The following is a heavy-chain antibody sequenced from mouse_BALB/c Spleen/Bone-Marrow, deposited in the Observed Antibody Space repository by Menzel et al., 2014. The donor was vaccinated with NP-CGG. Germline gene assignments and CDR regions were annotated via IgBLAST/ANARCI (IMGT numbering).Heavy chain of an antibody. D-gene: IGHD2-14*01. CDR2: ISGYYGDA. Sequence: VQLQQSGAKLVRPGVSVKISCKGSGYTFTDHAIHWVKRSHAKSLEWIGVISGYYGDAIYNQKFKGKATMTVDKSSSTAYIELDSLTSEDSAIYYCARSGKVRNAMDYWGQGTSVTGSS. V-gene: IGHV1S137*01. J-gene: IGHJ4*01. CDR1: GYTFTDHA. CDR3: ARSGKVRNAMDY.